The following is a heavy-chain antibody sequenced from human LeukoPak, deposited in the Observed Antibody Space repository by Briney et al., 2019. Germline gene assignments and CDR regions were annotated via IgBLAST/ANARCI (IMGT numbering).Heavy chain of an antibody. CDR2: ISSSSSTI. Sequence: GGSLRLSCAASGFTFSSYGMNWVRQAPGKGLEWVSYISSSSSTIYYADSVKGRFTISRDNAKNSLYLQMNSLRAEDTAVYYCARSSGWSHYYFDYWGQGTLVTVSS. V-gene: IGHV3-48*01. D-gene: IGHD6-19*01. CDR1: GFTFSSYG. CDR3: ARSSGWSHYYFDY. J-gene: IGHJ4*02.